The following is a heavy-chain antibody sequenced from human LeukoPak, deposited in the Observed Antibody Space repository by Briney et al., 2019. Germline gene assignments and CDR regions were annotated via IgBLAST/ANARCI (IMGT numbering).Heavy chain of an antibody. CDR2: IYYSGST. D-gene: IGHD4-11*01. CDR1: GGSISSYY. V-gene: IGHV4-59*01. J-gene: IGHJ5*02. CDR3: ARVPVTVTTGFDP. Sequence: SETLSLTCTVSGGSISSYYWSWIRQPPGKGLEWIGYIYYSGSTNYNPSLKSRVTISVDTSKNQFSLKLSSVTAADTAVYYCARVPVTVTTGFDPWRQGTLVTVSS.